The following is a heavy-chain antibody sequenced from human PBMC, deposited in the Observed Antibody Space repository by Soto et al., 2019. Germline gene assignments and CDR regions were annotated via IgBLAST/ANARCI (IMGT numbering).Heavy chain of an antibody. D-gene: IGHD3-3*01. CDR3: ARANYDFLSGYSNYYGMDV. CDR2: ISSSSIYI. J-gene: IGHJ6*02. CDR1: GFTFSNYT. Sequence: EVQLVESGGGLVKPGGSLRVSCAASGFTFSNYTMNWVRQAPGKGLEWVSAISSSSIYIYYADSVKGRFTISRDNARQSLYLQLNSLGAEDTAVYYCARANYDFLSGYSNYYGMDVWGQGTTVTVSS. V-gene: IGHV3-21*01.